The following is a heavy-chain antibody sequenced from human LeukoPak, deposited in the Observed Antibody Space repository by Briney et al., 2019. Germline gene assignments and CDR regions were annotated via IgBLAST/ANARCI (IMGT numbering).Heavy chain of an antibody. CDR3: ARVSLVRGAPDYYFDY. V-gene: IGHV4-59*10. CDR1: GFTFSSYA. Sequence: GSLRLSCAASGFTFSSYAMSWVRQAPGKGLEWIGRIYTSGSTNYNPSLKSRVTMSVDTSKNQFSLKLSSVTAADTAVYYCARVSLVRGAPDYYFDYWGQGTLVTVSS. D-gene: IGHD3-10*01. J-gene: IGHJ4*02. CDR2: IYTSGST.